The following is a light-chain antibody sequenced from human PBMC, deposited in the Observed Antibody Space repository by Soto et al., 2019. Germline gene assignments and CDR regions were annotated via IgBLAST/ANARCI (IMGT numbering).Light chain of an antibody. CDR1: QNIRNY. CDR3: QQGHSTPYT. J-gene: IGKJ2*01. V-gene: IGKV1-39*01. Sequence: DIQMTQSPSSLSASVGDRVTIACRASQNIRNYLNWYQQKPGDAPKLLIYAASTLQGAVPSRFSGSGSGTDFTLTISSLQPEDFATYHCQQGHSTPYTFGQGTRLEIQ. CDR2: AAS.